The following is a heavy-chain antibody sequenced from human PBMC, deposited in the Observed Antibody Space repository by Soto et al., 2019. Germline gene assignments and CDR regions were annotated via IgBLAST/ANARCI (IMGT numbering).Heavy chain of an antibody. V-gene: IGHV1-18*01. D-gene: IGHD2-15*01. J-gene: IGHJ5*02. CDR2: ISANNGNT. CDR3: ARVVVLMVTSTYNWFDP. CDR1: GYTFTNYD. Sequence: ASVKVSCKPSGYTFTNYDINWVRQAPGQGLEWLGRISANNGNTNYAQNLQGRVTMTTDTSTSTAYLELRSLRSDDTAIYYCARVVVLMVTSTYNWFDPWGQGTLVTVSS.